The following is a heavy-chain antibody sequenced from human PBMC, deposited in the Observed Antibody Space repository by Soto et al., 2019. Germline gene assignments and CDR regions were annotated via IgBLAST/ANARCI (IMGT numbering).Heavy chain of an antibody. V-gene: IGHV3-30*18. D-gene: IGHD3-10*01. J-gene: IGHJ6*02. CDR2: ISYDGSNK. Sequence: QVQLVESGGGVVQPGRSLRLSCAASGFTFSSYGMHWVRQAPGKGLEWVAVISYDGSNKYYADSVKGRFTISRDNSKNTLYLQMNSLRAEDTAVYYWAKDRLPTYYYGSGSYSMDVWGQGTTVTVSS. CDR3: AKDRLPTYYYGSGSYSMDV. CDR1: GFTFSSYG.